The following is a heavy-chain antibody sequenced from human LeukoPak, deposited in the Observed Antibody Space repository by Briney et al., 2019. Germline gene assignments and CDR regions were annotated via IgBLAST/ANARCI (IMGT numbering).Heavy chain of an antibody. J-gene: IGHJ4*02. V-gene: IGHV4-39*01. CDR1: GGSISSSSYY. Sequence: SETLSLTCTVYGGSISSSSYYWGWIRQPPGKGLEWIGSIYYSGSTYFNPSLKSRVTISVDTSKNQFSLKLSSVTAADTAVYYCGRQDTDLFDYWGQGTLVTVSS. CDR2: IYYSGST. CDR3: GRQDTDLFDY.